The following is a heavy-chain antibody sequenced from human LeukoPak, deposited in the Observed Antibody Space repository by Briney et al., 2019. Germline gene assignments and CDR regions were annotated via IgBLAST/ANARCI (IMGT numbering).Heavy chain of an antibody. V-gene: IGHV4-59*01. D-gene: IGHD3-3*01. CDR3: ARGDFCSKSNCYLRPMDV. CDR2: IYYSGST. CDR1: GGSISDYY. J-gene: IGHJ6*03. Sequence: AETLSLTCTVSGGSISDYYWNWIRQPPGKGLEWIGNIYYSGSTTYNPSLKSRVTMSVDTAKNQFSLKLRSVTAADTAVYFCARGDFCSKSNCYLRPMDVWGKGTTVTVSS.